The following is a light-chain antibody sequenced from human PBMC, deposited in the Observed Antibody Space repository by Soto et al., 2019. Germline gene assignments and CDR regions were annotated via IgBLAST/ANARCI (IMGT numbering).Light chain of an antibody. CDR1: SSDVGGYDY. CDR2: EVT. Sequence: QSALTQPPSASGSPGRSVTISCTGTSSDVGGYDYVSWFQHHPGKAPKLIIYEVTKRPSGVPDRFSASKSGNTASLTVSGLLADEEADYYYSSFVAGNNYWVLGGGTKVTVL. J-gene: IGLJ3*02. CDR3: SSFVAGNNYWV. V-gene: IGLV2-8*01.